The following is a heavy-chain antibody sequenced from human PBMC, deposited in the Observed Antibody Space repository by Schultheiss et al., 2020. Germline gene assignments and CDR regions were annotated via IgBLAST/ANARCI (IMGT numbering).Heavy chain of an antibody. CDR3: AGLRYTSGWYKAFDI. V-gene: IGHV4-59*08. D-gene: IGHD6-19*01. CDR1: GGSISSYY. Sequence: SETLSLTCTVSGGSISSYYWSWIRQPPGKGLEWIGYIYYSGSTNYNPSLKSRVTISVDTSKNLFSLKLNSVTAADTAVYYCAGLRYTSGWYKAFDIWGQGTMVTVSS. CDR2: IYYSGST. J-gene: IGHJ3*02.